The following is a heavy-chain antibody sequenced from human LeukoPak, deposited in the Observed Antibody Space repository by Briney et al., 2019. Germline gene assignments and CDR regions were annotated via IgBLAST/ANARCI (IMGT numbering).Heavy chain of an antibody. CDR1: GYSFTTYW. CDR3: VRGDDVVVVVAAFDY. D-gene: IGHD2-15*01. Sequence: GESLKISCKGSGYSFTTYWIGWVRQMPGKGLEWMGIIYPGDSDTRYSPSFQGQVTISADKSINTAYLQWSSLKASDTAMYYCVRGDDVVVVVAAFDYWGQGTLDTVSS. V-gene: IGHV5-51*01. J-gene: IGHJ4*02. CDR2: IYPGDSDT.